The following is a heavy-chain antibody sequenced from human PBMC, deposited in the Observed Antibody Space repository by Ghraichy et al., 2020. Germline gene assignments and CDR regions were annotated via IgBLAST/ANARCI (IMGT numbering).Heavy chain of an antibody. D-gene: IGHD2-2*01. CDR2: ISDGGGRT. Sequence: GGSLRLSCAASGFTFSSYAMSWVRQAPRKGLEWVSTISDGGGRTYYADSVRGRFTISRDNAKNTLYLQMNILRAEDTAVFYCAKVRGESYCTSSTCPYLDVWGQGTMVTVSS. CDR3: AKVRGESYCTSSTCPYLDV. J-gene: IGHJ6*02. V-gene: IGHV3-23*01. CDR1: GFTFSSYA.